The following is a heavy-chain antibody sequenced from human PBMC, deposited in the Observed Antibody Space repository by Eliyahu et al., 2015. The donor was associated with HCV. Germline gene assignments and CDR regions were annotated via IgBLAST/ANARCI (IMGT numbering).Heavy chain of an antibody. V-gene: IGHV3-23*01. CDR1: GFXFSSYA. D-gene: IGHD5-18*01. J-gene: IGHJ6*02. CDR3: GLHYGMDV. Sequence: EVQLLESGGVLVQPGGSXXLSCAASGFXFSSYAMSWVRQVPGKGLEWVSSISGGGDSTYYADSVKGRFTISRDNSKNXLYLQMNSLRAEDTAVYYSGLHYGMDVWGQGTTVTVSS. CDR2: ISGGGDST.